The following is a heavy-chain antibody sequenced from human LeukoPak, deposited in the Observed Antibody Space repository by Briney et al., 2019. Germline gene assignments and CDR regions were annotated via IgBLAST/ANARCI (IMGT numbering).Heavy chain of an antibody. J-gene: IGHJ5*02. Sequence: PGGSLRLSCAASRFTFSSYGMHWVRQAPGKGLEWVAVIWYDTSNKYYADSVKGRFTISRDNSKNTLYLQMNSLRAEDTAVYYCARDLAAAGTWFDPWGQGTLVTVSS. CDR2: IWYDTSNK. CDR3: ARDLAAAGTWFDP. V-gene: IGHV3-33*08. D-gene: IGHD6-13*01. CDR1: RFTFSSYG.